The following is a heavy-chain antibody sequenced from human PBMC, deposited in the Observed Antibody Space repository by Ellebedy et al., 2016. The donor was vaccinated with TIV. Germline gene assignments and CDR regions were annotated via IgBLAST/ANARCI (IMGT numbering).Heavy chain of an antibody. Sequence: MPSETLSLTCSVSGGSINNYYWTWIRQPPGQGLEWIGYVHHSGISHIHPSLKSRVTLSLDTSKNQFSLDLSSVTAADTATYYCARDLGRYGMDVWGQGTTVTVSS. CDR1: GGSINNYY. CDR2: VHHSGIS. CDR3: ARDLGRYGMDV. V-gene: IGHV4-59*01. J-gene: IGHJ6*02.